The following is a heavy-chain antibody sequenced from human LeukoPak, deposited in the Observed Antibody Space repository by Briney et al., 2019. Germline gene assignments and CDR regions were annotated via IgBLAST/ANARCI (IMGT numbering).Heavy chain of an antibody. Sequence: SGTLSLTCAVSGGSIGSSNWWSWVRQPPGKGLEWIGEIYHSGSTNYNPSLKSRVTISVDKSKNQFSLKLSSVTAADTAVYYCARVTMVRGVSDAFDIWGQGTMVTVSS. CDR3: ARVTMVRGVSDAFDI. CDR1: GGSIGSSNW. CDR2: IYHSGST. V-gene: IGHV4-4*02. D-gene: IGHD3-10*01. J-gene: IGHJ3*02.